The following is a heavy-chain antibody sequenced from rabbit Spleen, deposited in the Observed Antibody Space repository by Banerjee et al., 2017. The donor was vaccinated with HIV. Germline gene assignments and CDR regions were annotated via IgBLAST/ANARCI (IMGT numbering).Heavy chain of an antibody. CDR1: GVSFSGNSY. D-gene: IGHD1-1*01. CDR3: ARDTSSSFSSYGMDL. V-gene: IGHV1S40*01. J-gene: IGHJ6*01. Sequence: QSLEESGGDLVKPGASLTLTCIASGVSFSGNSYMCWVRQAPGKGLEWIACIDAGGSGFTYFASWAKGRFTISKTSSTTVTLQMTSLTAADTATYFCARDTSSSFSSYGMDLWGQGTLVTVS. CDR2: IDAGGSGFT.